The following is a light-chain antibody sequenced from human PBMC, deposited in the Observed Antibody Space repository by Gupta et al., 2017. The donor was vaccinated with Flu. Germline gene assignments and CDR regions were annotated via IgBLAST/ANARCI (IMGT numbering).Light chain of an antibody. J-gene: IGLJ1*01. CDR2: ENK. CDR1: SSDIGAGYG. Sequence: QSVLTQPPSVSGAPGQRITISCPGSSSDIGAGYGVHWYQQLPGAAPKLLIYENKYRPSGVPDRFSGSKSGTSASLAITGLQAEDEADYYCQSFDTSLNVYVFGTGTTVTVL. V-gene: IGLV1-40*01. CDR3: QSFDTSLNVYV.